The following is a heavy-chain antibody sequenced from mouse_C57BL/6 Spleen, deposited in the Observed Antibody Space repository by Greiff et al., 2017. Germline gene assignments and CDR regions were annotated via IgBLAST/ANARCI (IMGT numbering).Heavy chain of an antibody. CDR2: ISSGGSYT. J-gene: IGHJ2*01. CDR1: GFTFSSYG. Sequence: EVKLMESGGDLVKPGGSLKLSCAASGFTFSSYGMSWVRQTPDKRLEWVATISSGGSYTYYPDSVKGRFTISRDNAKHTLYLQLSSLKSEDTAMYFCARQDGYFDYWGQGTTLTVSS. D-gene: IGHD2-3*01. CDR3: ARQDGYFDY. V-gene: IGHV5-6*01.